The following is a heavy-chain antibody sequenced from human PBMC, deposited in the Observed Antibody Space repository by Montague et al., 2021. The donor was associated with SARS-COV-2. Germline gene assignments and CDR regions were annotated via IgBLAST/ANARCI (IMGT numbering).Heavy chain of an antibody. V-gene: IGHV6-1*01. Sequence: CAISGDSVFSNGGAWNWNRQSPSRGLEWLGRTYHRTKWFYDYAVSLKSRLTIKPDTSKNQFSLQLNSVTPEDTAVYYCARDIGSAGIYNYYGMDVWGQGTTVTVSS. CDR1: GDSVFSNGGA. CDR2: TYHRTKWFY. CDR3: ARDIGSAGIYNYYGMDV. J-gene: IGHJ6*02. D-gene: IGHD3-10*01.